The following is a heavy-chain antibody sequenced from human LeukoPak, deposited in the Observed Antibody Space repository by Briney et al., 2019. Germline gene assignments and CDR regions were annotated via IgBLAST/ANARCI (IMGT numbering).Heavy chain of an antibody. Sequence: GGSLRLSCAASGFTFSNYAMSWVRQAPGKGLEWVSAISGSGGSTYYADSVKGRFTISRDNSKNTLYLQMNSLRADDTAVYHCAKYLSSWTFDAFDIWGQGTMVTVSS. CDR2: ISGSGGST. J-gene: IGHJ3*02. CDR3: AKYLSSWTFDAFDI. V-gene: IGHV3-23*01. D-gene: IGHD6-13*01. CDR1: GFTFSNYA.